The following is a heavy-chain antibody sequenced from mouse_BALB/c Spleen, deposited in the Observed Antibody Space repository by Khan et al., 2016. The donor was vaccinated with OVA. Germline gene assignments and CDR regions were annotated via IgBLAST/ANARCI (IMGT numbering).Heavy chain of an antibody. CDR3: ASMDI. J-gene: IGHJ2*01. D-gene: IGHD1-1*02. CDR1: RFTFSSYG. CDR2: IDSNGGST. V-gene: IGHV5-6-3*01. Sequence: EVELVESGGGIVQPGGSLKRSCAASRFTFSSYGMSSVRQTPDKRLELVATIDSNGGSTDYPDSVKRRFTIAVDKSKNALNVDMRSLESEDRAMYYYASMDIWGQGTTLTVSS.